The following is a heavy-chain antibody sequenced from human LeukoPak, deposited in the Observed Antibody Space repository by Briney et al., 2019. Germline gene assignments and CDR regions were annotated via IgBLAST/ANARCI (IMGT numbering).Heavy chain of an antibody. CDR2: INAGNGNT. CDR1: GYTFTSYA. CDR3: ATQAPGDDVAYFDY. D-gene: IGHD7-27*01. V-gene: IGHV1-3*03. J-gene: IGHJ4*02. Sequence: ASVKVSCKASGYTFTSYAMHWVRQAPGQRLEWMGWINAGNGNTKYSQEFQGRVTITRGTSASTAYMELSSLRSEDTAVYYCATQAPGDDVAYFDYWGQGTLVTVSS.